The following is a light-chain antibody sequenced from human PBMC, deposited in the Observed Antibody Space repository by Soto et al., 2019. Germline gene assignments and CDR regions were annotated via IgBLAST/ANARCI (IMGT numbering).Light chain of an antibody. J-gene: IGKJ1*01. Sequence: DIQMTPSPSSLSASVVDRVTITCRASQSISGYLNWYQQKPGKAPKLLIYAASSLQSGVPSRFSGSGSGTDFTLTISRLEPEDFAVYYCQQYGSSPWTFGQGTKVDIK. CDR1: QSISGY. CDR2: AAS. V-gene: IGKV1-39*01. CDR3: QQYGSSPWT.